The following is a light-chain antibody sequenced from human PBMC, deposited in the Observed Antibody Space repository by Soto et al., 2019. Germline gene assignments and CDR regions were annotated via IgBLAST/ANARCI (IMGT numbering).Light chain of an antibody. CDR2: GTS. CDR3: QLYGGSPPVT. Sequence: EIVLTQSPGTLSLSPGERATLSCRASQSISSSYLAWYQQKPGQAPRLLIYGTSSRATGIPDRFSGNGSGTDFTLTISRLKPEDFAVYYCQLYGGSPPVTVGPGTKVDIK. CDR1: QSISSSY. V-gene: IGKV3-20*01. J-gene: IGKJ3*01.